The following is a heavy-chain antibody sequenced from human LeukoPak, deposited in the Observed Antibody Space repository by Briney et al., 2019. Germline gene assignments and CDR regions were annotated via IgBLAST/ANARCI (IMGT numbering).Heavy chain of an antibody. CDR3: ASAGGTFDN. J-gene: IGHJ4*02. CDR2: TYYRSKWYF. Sequence: SQTLSLTCAISGDSVSSKSASWNWIRQSPSRGLEWLGRTYYRSKWYFEYAVSVKSRISINPDTSQNQFSLQLSSLTIEDTAVYYCASAGGTFDNWGQGTLVTVSS. CDR1: GDSVSSKSAS. D-gene: IGHD1-1*01. V-gene: IGHV6-1*01.